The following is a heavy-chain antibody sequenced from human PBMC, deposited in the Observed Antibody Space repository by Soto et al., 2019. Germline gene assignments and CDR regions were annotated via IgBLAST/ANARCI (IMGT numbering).Heavy chain of an antibody. CDR3: ACGANRWYPDFFDT. Sequence: QAQVVQSGAEVRTPGSSVKLSCKASEGTFNSYAIAWVRQPPGQALEWMGGIIPYYNTLNYAQKFQDMVTITADHSTNTVYMELSSLRSDDTAVYFCACGANRWYPDFFDTGAQGTLVTVSS. D-gene: IGHD6-13*01. CDR1: EGTFNSYA. J-gene: IGHJ4*02. V-gene: IGHV1-69*01. CDR2: IIPYYNTL.